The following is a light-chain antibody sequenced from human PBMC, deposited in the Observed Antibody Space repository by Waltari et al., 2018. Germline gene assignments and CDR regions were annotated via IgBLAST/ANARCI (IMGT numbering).Light chain of an antibody. Sequence: DIQMTQSPSTLSASVGDRVTITFRVSGKIDNWLAWYQQRPGEAPNLLIFYASTLEKGVPSRFSGSGSGTEFTLTISSLQPDDFATYYCQHYSASSFTFGGGTKLEIK. CDR1: GKIDNW. CDR2: YAS. J-gene: IGKJ4*01. V-gene: IGKV1-5*01. CDR3: QHYSASSFT.